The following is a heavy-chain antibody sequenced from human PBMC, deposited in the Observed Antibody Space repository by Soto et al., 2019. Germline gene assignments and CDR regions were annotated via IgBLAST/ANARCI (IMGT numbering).Heavy chain of an antibody. CDR3: AKDPRDGYDFGYFDY. CDR2: ISGSGGRT. D-gene: IGHD5-12*01. Sequence: EVQLLESGGGLVQPGGSLRLSCAASGFTFSSYAMSWVRQTPGKGLEWVSVISGSGGRTWYGDSVKGRFTISRDNPKNTLYLQMNNLRAEDTAVYYCAKDPRDGYDFGYFDYWGQGTLVTVSS. CDR1: GFTFSSYA. J-gene: IGHJ4*02. V-gene: IGHV3-23*01.